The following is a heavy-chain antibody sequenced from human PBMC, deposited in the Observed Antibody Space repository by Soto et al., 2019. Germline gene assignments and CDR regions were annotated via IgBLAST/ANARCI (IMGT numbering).Heavy chain of an antibody. CDR2: ISSSSSYI. V-gene: IGHV3-21*01. J-gene: IGHJ3*02. D-gene: IGHD3-10*01. Sequence: GGSLRLSCAASGFTFSSYSMNWVRQAPGKGLEWVSSISSSSSYIYYADSVKGRFTISRDNAKNSLYLQMNSLRAEDTAVYYCARSYYGSGREREALPNGAFDIWGQGTMVTVSS. CDR1: GFTFSSYS. CDR3: ARSYYGSGREREALPNGAFDI.